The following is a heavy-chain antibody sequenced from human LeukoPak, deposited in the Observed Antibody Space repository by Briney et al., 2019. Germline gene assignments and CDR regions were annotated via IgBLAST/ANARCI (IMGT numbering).Heavy chain of an antibody. CDR3: ARNPGSTSATDYFDY. CDR1: GFTFSSYS. V-gene: IGHV3-21*01. CDR2: ISSSSSYI. J-gene: IGHJ4*02. Sequence: PGGSLRLSCAASGFTFSSYSMNWVRQAPGKGLEWVSSISSSSSYIYYADSVKGRFTISRDNAKNSLYLQMNSLRAEDTAVYYCARNPGSTSATDYFDYWGQGTLVTVSS. D-gene: IGHD2-2*01.